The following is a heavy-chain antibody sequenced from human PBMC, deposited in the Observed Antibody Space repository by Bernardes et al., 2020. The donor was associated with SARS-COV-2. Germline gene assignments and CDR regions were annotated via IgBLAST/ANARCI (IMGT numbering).Heavy chain of an antibody. CDR1: GISLSPSGVG. CDR3: ARRPSGGSSIFDF. Sequence: SGTTLLKPTQTLTLTCPFSGISLSPSGVGVGWIRQPPGKALEWLALIYWNGDELYSPSLKSRLTITKDTSKNQVVLTVTNMDPMDTATYYCARRPSGGSSIFDFWGQGALVTVSS. V-gene: IGHV2-5*01. J-gene: IGHJ4*02. D-gene: IGHD2-15*01. CDR2: IYWNGDE.